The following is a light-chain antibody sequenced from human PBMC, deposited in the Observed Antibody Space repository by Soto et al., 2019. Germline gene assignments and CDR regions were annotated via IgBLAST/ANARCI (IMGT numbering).Light chain of an antibody. CDR2: GAF. J-gene: IGKJ4*01. Sequence: EIVMTQSPATLSVSPGERATLSCRASQSVGSNLAWYQQKPGQAPRLLIYGAFTRATGIPARFSGSGSGTEFPLTISSLQSEDFAIYYCQQYNNWPLTFGGGTKVEIK. CDR3: QQYNNWPLT. V-gene: IGKV3-15*01. CDR1: QSVGSN.